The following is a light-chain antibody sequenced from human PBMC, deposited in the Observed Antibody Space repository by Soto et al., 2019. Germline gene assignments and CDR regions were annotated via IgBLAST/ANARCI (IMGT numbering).Light chain of an antibody. Sequence: EIVMTQSPATLCLSPGERATLSCWASQSVSSKLAWYQQKPGQAPRLLIYGASTRATGIPARFSGSASGTEFTLTVSSLQTEDFAVYYCQQYAKWPPQTFGQGTKVDIK. CDR3: QQYAKWPPQT. CDR2: GAS. V-gene: IGKV3-15*01. CDR1: QSVSSK. J-gene: IGKJ1*01.